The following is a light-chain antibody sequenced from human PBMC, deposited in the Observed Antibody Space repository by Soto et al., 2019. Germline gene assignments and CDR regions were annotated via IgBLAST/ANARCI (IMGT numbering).Light chain of an antibody. CDR2: DND. CDR1: SSNIGAGFN. J-gene: IGLJ2*01. V-gene: IGLV1-40*01. Sequence: QSVLTQPPSVSGAPGQRVSISCTGTSSNIGAGFNVHWYQQHPGTAPKLLIYDNDNRPSGVPDRFSGSRSGTSAFLAITGLQAEDEAFYYCQSYDSSLSASGVFGGGTKLTVL. CDR3: QSYDSSLSASGV.